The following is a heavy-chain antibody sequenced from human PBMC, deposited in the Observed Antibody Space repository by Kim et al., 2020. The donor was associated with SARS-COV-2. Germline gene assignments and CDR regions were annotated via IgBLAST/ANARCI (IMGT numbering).Heavy chain of an antibody. D-gene: IGHD3-22*01. CDR3: AKDVAKTGSTMIGYGMDV. Sequence: KGRFTISRDNSKNTLYLQMNSLRAEDTAVYYCAKDVAKTGSTMIGYGMDVWGQGTTVTVSS. V-gene: IGHV3-23*01. J-gene: IGHJ6*02.